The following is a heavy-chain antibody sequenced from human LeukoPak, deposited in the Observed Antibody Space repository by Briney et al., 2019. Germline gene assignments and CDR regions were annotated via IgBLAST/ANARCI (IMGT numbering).Heavy chain of an antibody. Sequence: GGSLRLSCAASGFTVSGYDIRWVRQGTGKGLDWVSFISASGDTRYQDWVKGRFTISRDSVKNSFYLQMNSLRADDTAIYDCARGGCGTTSCYGDPGLDPWGQGTLVIVSS. J-gene: IGHJ5*02. D-gene: IGHD2-2*01. V-gene: IGHV3-13*01. CDR1: GFTVSGYD. CDR3: ARGGCGTTSCYGDPGLDP. CDR2: ISASGDT.